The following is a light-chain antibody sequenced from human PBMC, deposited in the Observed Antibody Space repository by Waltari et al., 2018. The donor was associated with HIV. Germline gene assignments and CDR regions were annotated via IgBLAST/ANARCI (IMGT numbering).Light chain of an antibody. V-gene: IGLV2-8*01. J-gene: IGLJ1*01. CDR3: SSYAGSNTFV. Sequence: QSALTQPTSASGSPGQSVTISCTRTSSDVGGYKYVSWYQQHPDKAPKLMIYEVTKRPSGVPDRFSGSKSGNTASLTISGLQAEDEADYYCSSYAGSNTFVFGTGTKVTVL. CDR1: SSDVGGYKY. CDR2: EVT.